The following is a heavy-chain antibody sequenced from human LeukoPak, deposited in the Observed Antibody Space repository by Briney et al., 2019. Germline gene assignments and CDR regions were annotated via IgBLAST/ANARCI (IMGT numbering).Heavy chain of an antibody. Sequence: KSSETLSLTCAVSGGSISSCNWWSWIRQPPGRGLEWIGELYHSGSNNYNPSLKRRVTISGDKSKTQFSLKLISVTAADTAVYYSARDKWEPPYAFEICGPGKLV. J-gene: IGHJ3*02. D-gene: IGHD1-26*01. CDR2: LYHSGSN. V-gene: IGHV4-4*02. CDR1: GGSISSCNW. CDR3: ARDKWEPPYAFEI.